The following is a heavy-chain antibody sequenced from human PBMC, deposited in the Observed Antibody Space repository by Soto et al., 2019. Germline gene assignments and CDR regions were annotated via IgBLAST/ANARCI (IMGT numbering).Heavy chain of an antibody. J-gene: IGHJ4*02. V-gene: IGHV3-30*18. CDR1: GFTFSSYG. D-gene: IGHD1-26*01. CDR2: ISYDGSNK. CDR3: AKGAYSGSYLDD. Sequence: QVQLVESGGGVVQPGRSLRLSCAASGFTFSSYGMHWVRQAPGKGLEWVAIISYDGSNKYFADSVKGRFTISRDNSKNTLYLKMNSLRAEDTALYYCAKGAYSGSYLDDWGQGTLVTVSS.